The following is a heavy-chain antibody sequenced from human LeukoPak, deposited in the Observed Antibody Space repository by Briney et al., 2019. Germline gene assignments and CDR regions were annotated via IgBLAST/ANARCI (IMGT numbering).Heavy chain of an antibody. V-gene: IGHV3-13*01. J-gene: IGHJ3*02. CDR3: ARSLLTRGQGGAFDI. D-gene: IGHD3-10*01. Sequence: GGSLRLSCAASGFTFSSYDMHWVRQATGKGLEWVSAIGTAGDTYYPGSVKGRFTISRENAKNSLYLQMNSLRAGDTAVYYCARSLLTRGQGGAFDIWGQGTMVTVSS. CDR1: GFTFSSYD. CDR2: IGTAGDT.